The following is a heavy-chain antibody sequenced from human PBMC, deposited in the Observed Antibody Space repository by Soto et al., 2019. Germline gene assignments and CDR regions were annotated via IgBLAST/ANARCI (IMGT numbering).Heavy chain of an antibody. D-gene: IGHD1-1*01. CDR3: TKDRIPDDRWNFDS. CDR2: IIGGGSSVT. CDR1: GFTFSRYT. J-gene: IGHJ4*02. Sequence: PGGSLRLSCAASGFTFSRYTMNWVRQAPGKGLEWVAAIIGGGSSVTVYADSMKGRFSISRDNSKNTLYLQMNSLRVEDTAVYYCTKDRIPDDRWNFDSWGQGTLVTVSS. V-gene: IGHV3-23*01.